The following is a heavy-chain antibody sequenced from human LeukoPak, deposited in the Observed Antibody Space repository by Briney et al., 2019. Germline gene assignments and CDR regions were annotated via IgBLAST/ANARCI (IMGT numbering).Heavy chain of an antibody. D-gene: IGHD2-21*01. J-gene: IGHJ4*02. CDR3: ATGPLYLVMWAY. V-gene: IGHV1-24*01. CDR2: FDPEDGET. CDR1: GYTLTELS. Sequence: ASVKVSCKVSGYTLTELSMHWVRQAPGKGLGWMGGFDPEDGETIYAQKFQGRVTMTEDTSTDTAYMELSSLRSEDTAVYYCATGPLYLVMWAYWGQGTLVTVSS.